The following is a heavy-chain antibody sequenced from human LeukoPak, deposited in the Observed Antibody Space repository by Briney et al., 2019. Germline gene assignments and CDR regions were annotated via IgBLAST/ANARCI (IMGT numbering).Heavy chain of an antibody. J-gene: IGHJ1*01. CDR2: IRGSGGST. D-gene: IGHD2-15*01. CDR1: GFAFSIYA. CDR3: AKDEYCSGGSCYPEYFQH. Sequence: QPGGSRRLSCAASGFAFSIYAMSWVRQAPGKGREWVAAIRGSGGSTYYADSVEARCTISRDTSKTTLYLQISSLSAEDTAVYYCAKDEYCSGGSCYPEYFQHWGQGTLVTVSS. V-gene: IGHV3-23*01.